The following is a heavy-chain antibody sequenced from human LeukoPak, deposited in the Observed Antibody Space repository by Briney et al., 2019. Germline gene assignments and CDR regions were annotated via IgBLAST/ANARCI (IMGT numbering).Heavy chain of an antibody. CDR2: IYPGDSDT. CDR3: ARHGSGSYGY. D-gene: IGHD3-10*01. Sequence: GESLKISCQGSGYSFTSYWIGWLRQLRGKGLEWRGIIYPGDSDTTYRPSFQGQVPLPAAKSSSHAFLQWSSLKASEPANITCARHGSGSYGYWGPGTLVTVSS. CDR1: GYSFTSYW. J-gene: IGHJ4*02. V-gene: IGHV5-51*01.